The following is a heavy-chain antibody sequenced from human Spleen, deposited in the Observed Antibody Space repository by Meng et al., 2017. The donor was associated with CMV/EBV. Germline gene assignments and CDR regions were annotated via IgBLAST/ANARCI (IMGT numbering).Heavy chain of an antibody. CDR1: GGSFSGYY. CDR2: INHSGST. CDR3: ARGPVGATVDY. D-gene: IGHD1-26*01. V-gene: IGHV4-34*01. J-gene: IGHJ4*02. Sequence: LACAVYGGSFSGYYWSWIRQPPGKGLEWIGEINHSGSTNYNPSLKSRVTISVDTSKNQFSLKLSSVTAADTAVYYCARGPVGATVDYWGQGTLVTVSS.